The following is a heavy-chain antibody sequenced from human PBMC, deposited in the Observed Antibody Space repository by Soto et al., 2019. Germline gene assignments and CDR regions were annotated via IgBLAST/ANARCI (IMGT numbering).Heavy chain of an antibody. D-gene: IGHD6-25*01. CDR3: AREKAAASTGWLDP. J-gene: IGHJ5*02. CDR1: GDSISSYF. V-gene: IGHV4-4*07. CDR2: VHTSGST. Sequence: KPSETLSLTCTVSGDSISSYFWSWIRQPAGKGLEWIGRVHTSGSTTYNPSLKSRVTMSVDTSKSQFSLKLTSVTAADTAVYYCAREKAAASTGWLDPWGQGTLVTVSS.